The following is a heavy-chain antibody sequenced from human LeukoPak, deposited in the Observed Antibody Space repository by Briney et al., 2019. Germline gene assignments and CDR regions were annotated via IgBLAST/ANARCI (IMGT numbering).Heavy chain of an antibody. CDR1: GFAFSSYS. CDR2: ISSSGSTI. CDR3: ARDVRSGSYYIAFDI. J-gene: IGHJ3*02. V-gene: IGHV3-48*04. Sequence: PGGSLRLSCAASGFAFSSYSMNWVRQAPGKGLEWVSYISSSGSTIYYADSVKGRFTISRDNAKNSLYLQMNSLRAEDTAVYYCARDVRSGSYYIAFDIWGQGTMVTVSS. D-gene: IGHD1-26*01.